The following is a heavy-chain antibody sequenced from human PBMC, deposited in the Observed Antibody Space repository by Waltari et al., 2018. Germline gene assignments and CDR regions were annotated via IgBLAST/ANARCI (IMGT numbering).Heavy chain of an antibody. CDR3: AGVGVYCSGGSCYSDY. CDR2: INAGNGNT. J-gene: IGHJ4*02. Sequence: QVQLVQSGAEVKKPGASVKVSCKASGYTFTSYAMHWVRQAPGQRLEWMGWINAGNGNTKYSQKFKGRVTITRDTSASTAYMELSSLRSEDTAVYYCAGVGVYCSGGSCYSDYWGQGTLVTVSS. CDR1: GYTFTSYA. V-gene: IGHV1-3*01. D-gene: IGHD2-15*01.